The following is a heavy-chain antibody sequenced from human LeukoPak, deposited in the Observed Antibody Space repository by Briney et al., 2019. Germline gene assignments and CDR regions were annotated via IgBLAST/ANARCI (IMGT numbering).Heavy chain of an antibody. J-gene: IGHJ6*02. Sequence: PGGSLRLSCGASGFTFSSYSMNWVRQAPWKGLEWVSYTSSSSSTIFYADSVKGRFTISRDNAKNSLYLQMNSLRAEDTAVYYCARAGVHYEDYYGMDVWGQGTTVTVSS. CDR1: GFTFSSYS. CDR3: ARAGVHYEDYYGMDV. V-gene: IGHV3-48*01. CDR2: TSSSSSTI. D-gene: IGHD3-3*01.